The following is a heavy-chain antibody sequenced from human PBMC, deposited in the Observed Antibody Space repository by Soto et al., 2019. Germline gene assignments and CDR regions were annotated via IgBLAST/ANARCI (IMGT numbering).Heavy chain of an antibody. CDR2: VYHTGNT. D-gene: IGHD1-20*01. CDR3: AREQYNWKL. J-gene: IGHJ4*02. V-gene: IGHV4-59*01. CDR1: GVSITPYY. Sequence: SETLSLTCTVSGVSITPYYWTWIRHPPGKGLEWIGYVYHTGNTYYNPSLKSRVTISLDTSKNQVSLRLKSVTAADAAVYYCAREQYNWKLWGQGTLVTVSS.